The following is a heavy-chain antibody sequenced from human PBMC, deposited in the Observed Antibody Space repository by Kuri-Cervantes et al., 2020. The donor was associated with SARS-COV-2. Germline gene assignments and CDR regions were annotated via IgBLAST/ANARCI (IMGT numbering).Heavy chain of an antibody. D-gene: IGHD6-13*01. CDR3: ARVLGGIVAAGSHYYYYMDV. Sequence: SETLSLTCTVSGGSISSSSYYWSWIRQPAGKGLEWIGHIYTSGSTNYNPSLKSRVTMSVDTSKNHFSLRLSSVTAADTAVYYCARVLGGIVAAGSHYYYYMDVWGKGTTVTVSS. CDR2: IYTSGST. J-gene: IGHJ6*03. V-gene: IGHV4-61*09. CDR1: GGSISSSSYY.